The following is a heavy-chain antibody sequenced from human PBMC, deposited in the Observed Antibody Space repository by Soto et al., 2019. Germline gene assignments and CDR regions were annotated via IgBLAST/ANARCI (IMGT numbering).Heavy chain of an antibody. V-gene: IGHV1-18*04. CDR2: IIPYNVDT. D-gene: IGHD6-13*01. CDR3: ARGGFSSSWRLDY. Sequence: VASVKVSCKASGYTFTDYYISWMRQAPGQGLEWMGWIIPYNVDTNFAQKFQGRVTMTTDTSTSTAYMELRSLRSDDTAVYYCARGGFSSSWRLDYWGQGTLVTVSS. J-gene: IGHJ4*02. CDR1: GYTFTDYY.